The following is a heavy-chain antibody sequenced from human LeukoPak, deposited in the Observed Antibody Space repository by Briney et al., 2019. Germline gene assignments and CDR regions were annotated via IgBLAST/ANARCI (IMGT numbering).Heavy chain of an antibody. D-gene: IGHD1-26*01. CDR2: IYSGGST. V-gene: IGHV3-66*01. Sequence: GGSLRLSCAASGFTVSSDYMSRVRQAPGKGLEWVSVIYSGGSTYYADSVKGRFTISRDNSKNTLYLQMNSLRAEDTALYYCATYSGAHHKTFDDWGQGTLVTVSS. J-gene: IGHJ4*02. CDR1: GFTVSSDY. CDR3: ATYSGAHHKTFDD.